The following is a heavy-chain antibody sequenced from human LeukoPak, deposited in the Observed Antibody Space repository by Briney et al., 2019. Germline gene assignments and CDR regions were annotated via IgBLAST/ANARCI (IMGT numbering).Heavy chain of an antibody. V-gene: IGHV5-51*01. J-gene: IGHJ3*02. Sequence: GESLKIPCKGSGYSFTSYWIGWVRQMPGKGLEWMGIIYPGDSDTRYSPSFQGQVTISADKSISTAYLQWSSLKASDTAMYYCARHEVGATTGNAFDIWGQGTMVTVSS. CDR2: IYPGDSDT. CDR1: GYSFTSYW. CDR3: ARHEVGATTGNAFDI. D-gene: IGHD1-26*01.